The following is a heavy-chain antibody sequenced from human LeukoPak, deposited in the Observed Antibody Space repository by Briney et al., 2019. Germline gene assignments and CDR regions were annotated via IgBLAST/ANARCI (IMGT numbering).Heavy chain of an antibody. Sequence: GGSLRLSCTASGFTFGDFAMNWVRQAPGKGREWGGFVKTKVYGGTTEYAASVKGRFTISRDDSKAIAYLQMNSLKTEDTAVYYCTRDHRDDWNPGYYFDYWGQGTLVTVSS. J-gene: IGHJ4*02. CDR2: VKTKVYGGTT. CDR3: TRDHRDDWNPGYYFDY. CDR1: GFTFGDFA. V-gene: IGHV3-49*04. D-gene: IGHD1-1*01.